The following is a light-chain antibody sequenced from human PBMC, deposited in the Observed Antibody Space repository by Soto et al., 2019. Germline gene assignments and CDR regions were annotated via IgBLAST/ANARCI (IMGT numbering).Light chain of an antibody. Sequence: EIVMTQSPATLSVSPGERATLSCRASQSVSSNLAWYQQKPGQAHRLLIYGASTRATGIPARFSGSGSGTEFTLTISSLPSEEVAVYYCQNYQNRPLFTFGPGTKVDIK. CDR1: QSVSSN. CDR2: GAS. J-gene: IGKJ3*01. CDR3: QNYQNRPLFT. V-gene: IGKV3-15*01.